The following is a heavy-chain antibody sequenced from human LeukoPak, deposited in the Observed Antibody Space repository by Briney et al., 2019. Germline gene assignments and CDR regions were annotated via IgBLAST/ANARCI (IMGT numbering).Heavy chain of an antibody. V-gene: IGHV3-11*04. CDR3: ARVPSVGYDLHYFDY. J-gene: IGHJ4*02. CDR2: ISSSGSTI. CDR1: GFTFSDYY. D-gene: IGHD5-12*01. Sequence: PGGSLRLSCAASGFTFSDYYMSWIRQAPGKGLEWVSYISSSGSTIYYADSVKGRFTISRDNAKNSLYLQMNSLRAEDTAVYYCARVPSVGYDLHYFDYWGQGTLVTVSS.